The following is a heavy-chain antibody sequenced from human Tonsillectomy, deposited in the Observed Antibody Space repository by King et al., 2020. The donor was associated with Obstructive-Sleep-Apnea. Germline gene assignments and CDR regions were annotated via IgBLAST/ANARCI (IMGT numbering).Heavy chain of an antibody. V-gene: IGHV3-73*02. Sequence: VQLVESGGGLVQPGGSLKLSCAASGFSFSGSAMHWVRQASGKGLEWVGRIRSKADNYATVYGASVKGRFTISRDDSKNTAYLRMSSLGTEDTAVYYCATVTRTGFSSLAFDYWGQGTPVTVSS. CDR3: ATVTRTGFSSLAFDY. CDR1: GFSFSGSA. D-gene: IGHD1-7*01. J-gene: IGHJ4*02. CDR2: IRSKADNYAT.